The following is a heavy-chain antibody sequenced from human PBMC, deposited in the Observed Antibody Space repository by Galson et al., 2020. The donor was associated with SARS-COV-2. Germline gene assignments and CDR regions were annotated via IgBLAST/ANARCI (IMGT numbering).Heavy chain of an antibody. J-gene: IGHJ4*02. V-gene: IGHV3-30*02. D-gene: IGHD3-22*01. CDR2: IRSDGSKK. CDR1: GFSFSSYG. CDR3: AKDFYYDSSASYPLVHY. Sequence: QLGESLKISCEASGFSFSSYGMHWVRQAQGKGLEWVALIRSDGSKKYYAGSVKGRFIISRDNSKNTLYLQINSLRPEDTAVYYCAKDFYYDSSASYPLVHYWGQGTLVTVSS.